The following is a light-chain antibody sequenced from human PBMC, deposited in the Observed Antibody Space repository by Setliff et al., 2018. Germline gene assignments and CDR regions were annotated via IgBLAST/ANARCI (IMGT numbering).Light chain of an antibody. V-gene: IGLV1-44*01. Sequence: QSVLTQPPSASGTPGQRVTISCSGSSSNIGSKTVNWYQQLPGTAPKLLMFQNSQRPSGVPDRFSGSKSGTSASLAISGLQSEDEADYYCPTWDDSLNSVVFGGGTKVTVL. J-gene: IGLJ2*01. CDR1: SSNIGSKT. CDR2: QNS. CDR3: PTWDDSLNSVV.